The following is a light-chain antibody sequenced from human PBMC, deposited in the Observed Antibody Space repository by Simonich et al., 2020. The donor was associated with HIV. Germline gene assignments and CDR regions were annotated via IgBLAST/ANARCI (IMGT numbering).Light chain of an antibody. CDR3: QAWDSSTVV. Sequence: SYELTQQPSVSVSPGQTARSTCSADALPKQYAYWYQQKPGQAPVLVICKDSERPSGIPERFSGSNSGNTATLTISGTQAMDEADYFCQAWDSSTVVFGGGTKLTVL. CDR1: ALPKQY. CDR2: KDS. J-gene: IGLJ2*01. V-gene: IGLV3-25*02.